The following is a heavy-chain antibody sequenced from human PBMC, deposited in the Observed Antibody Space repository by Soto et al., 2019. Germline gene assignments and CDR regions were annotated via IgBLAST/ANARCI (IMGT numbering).Heavy chain of an antibody. CDR3: ARGGWLQFGDAFDI. CDR1: GFTFSSYE. D-gene: IGHD5-12*01. V-gene: IGHV3-48*03. Sequence: PGGSLRLSCAASGFTFSSYEMNWVRQAPGKGLEWVSYISSSGSTIYYADSVKGRFTISRDNAKNSLYLQMNSLRAEDTAVYYCARGGWLQFGDAFDIWGQGTMVTVS. CDR2: ISSSGSTI. J-gene: IGHJ3*02.